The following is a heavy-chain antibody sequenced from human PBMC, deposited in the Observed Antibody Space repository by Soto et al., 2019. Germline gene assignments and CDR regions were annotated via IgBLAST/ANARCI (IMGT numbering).Heavy chain of an antibody. J-gene: IGHJ4*02. CDR2: VSHDGRNT. CDR1: GFTFSDYA. CDR3: VKGGRQGRVRSDCSH. V-gene: IGHV3-30*18. Sequence: VQLVESGGGVVQPGRSLRLSCAASGFTFSDYAMHWVRQAPGKGLEWVAVVSHDGRNTHYADSVKGRFTIFRDSSKNTISLEMTSRSAEATGVYYCVKGGRQGRVRSDCSHWGQGALVTVSS. D-gene: IGHD2-15*01.